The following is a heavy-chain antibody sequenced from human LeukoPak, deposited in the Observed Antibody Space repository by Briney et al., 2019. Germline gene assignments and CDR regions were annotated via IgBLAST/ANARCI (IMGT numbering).Heavy chain of an antibody. CDR3: AKLVVPAAIDY. CDR2: IWYDGSNK. D-gene: IGHD2-2*01. V-gene: IGHV3-30*02. Sequence: GGSLRLSCAASGFTFSSYGMHWVRQAPGKGLEWVAVIWYDGSNKYYADSVKGRFTISRDNSKNTLYLQMNSLRAEDTAVYYCAKLVVPAAIDYWGQGTLVTVSS. CDR1: GFTFSSYG. J-gene: IGHJ4*02.